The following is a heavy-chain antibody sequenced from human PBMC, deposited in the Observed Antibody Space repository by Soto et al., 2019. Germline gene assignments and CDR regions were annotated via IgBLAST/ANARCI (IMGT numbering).Heavy chain of an antibody. CDR3: ASPIAVAGRGFDY. Sequence: HGESLKISCKGSGYSFTSYWIGWVRQMPGKGLEWMGIIYPGDSDTRYSPSFQGQVTISADKSISTAYLQWSSLKASDTAMYYCASPIAVAGRGFDYWGQGTLVTVS. V-gene: IGHV5-51*01. CDR1: GYSFTSYW. CDR2: IYPGDSDT. D-gene: IGHD6-19*01. J-gene: IGHJ4*02.